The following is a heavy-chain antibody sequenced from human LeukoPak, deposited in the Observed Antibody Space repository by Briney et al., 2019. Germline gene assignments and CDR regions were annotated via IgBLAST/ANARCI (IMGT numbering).Heavy chain of an antibody. D-gene: IGHD1-26*01. Sequence: GGSLRLSCAASGFTFSTSGMSWVRQALGTGLEWVSGISADGAYTHYADSVKGRFTISRDNSKNTLYLQMHSLRADDTAVYYCANGRYGQILFDYWGQGTLVTVSS. J-gene: IGHJ4*02. V-gene: IGHV3-23*01. CDR1: GFTFSTSG. CDR3: ANGRYGQILFDY. CDR2: ISADGAYT.